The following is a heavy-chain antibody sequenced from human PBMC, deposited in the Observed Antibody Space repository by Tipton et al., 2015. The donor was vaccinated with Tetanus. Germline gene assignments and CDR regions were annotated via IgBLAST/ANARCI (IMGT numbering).Heavy chain of an antibody. CDR2: ISGYSGHT. V-gene: IGHV1-18*01. J-gene: IGHJ3*02. D-gene: IGHD1-14*01. CDR3: ARDADMWATRKAFDI. Sequence: QSGPEVKKPGSSVKVSCETSGGSFSTYVTSWERQAPGQGLEWLGWISGYSGHTNYAQQVQGRVTMTTDTSTSTAYLELRSLRSDDTALYFCARDADMWATRKAFDIWGQGTMVTVSS. CDR1: GGSFSTYV.